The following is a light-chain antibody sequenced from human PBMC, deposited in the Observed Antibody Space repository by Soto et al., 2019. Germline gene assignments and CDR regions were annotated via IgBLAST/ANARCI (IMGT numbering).Light chain of an antibody. J-gene: IGKJ5*01. CDR2: GAS. V-gene: IGKV3-20*01. Sequence: EIVLTQSTGTLSLSPGERATLSCRASQSVSSSYLAWYQQKPGQAPRLLIYGASSRATGIPDRFSGSGSGTDFTLTISRLEPEDFAVYYCQQYGSSPLFGQGTRLEIK. CDR1: QSVSSSY. CDR3: QQYGSSPL.